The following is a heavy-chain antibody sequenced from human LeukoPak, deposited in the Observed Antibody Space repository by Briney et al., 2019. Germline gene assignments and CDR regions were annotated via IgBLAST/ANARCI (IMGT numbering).Heavy chain of an antibody. V-gene: IGHV1-8*01. CDR3: ARGPRNDP. CDR1: GYPFTTWE. J-gene: IGHJ5*02. D-gene: IGHD1-14*01. CDR2: VHPNSGNT. Sequence: ASVKVSCKTSGYPFTTWEINWVRQAAGQGLEWMGWVHPNSGNTAYAQKFQGKVTMTRDTSISTAYMELSGLRFDDTAVYFCARGPRNDPWGQGTLVTVSS.